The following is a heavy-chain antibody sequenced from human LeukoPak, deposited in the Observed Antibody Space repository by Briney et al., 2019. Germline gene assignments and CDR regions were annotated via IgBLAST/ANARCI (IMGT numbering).Heavy chain of an antibody. J-gene: IGHJ4*02. Sequence: GGSLRLSCAASGFTFSSYAMMWVRQAPGKGLEWVSDISGGGGSTNYAGSVKGRFTISRDNSKNTLYLQMNRLRAEDTAVYHCAKRDKYYYDHSGYPDYWGKGTLVTVSS. V-gene: IGHV3-23*01. CDR1: GFTFSSYA. D-gene: IGHD3-22*01. CDR2: ISGGGGST. CDR3: AKRDKYYYDHSGYPDY.